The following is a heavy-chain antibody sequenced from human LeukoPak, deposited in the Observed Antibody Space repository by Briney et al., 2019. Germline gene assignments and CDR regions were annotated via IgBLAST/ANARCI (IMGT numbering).Heavy chain of an antibody. CDR2: IFYSGRT. CDR1: GGSISSTTYY. J-gene: IGHJ4*02. CDR3: ASLSNDFWSGYYRASGHLFDY. D-gene: IGHD3-3*01. V-gene: IGHV4-39*01. Sequence: SETLSLTCTVSGGSISSTTYYWGWIRQPPGKGLEWIGSIFYSGRTYDNPSLKSRVTMSVDTSKNQFSLKLSSVTAADTAVYYCASLSNDFWSGYYRASGHLFDYWGQGTLVTVSS.